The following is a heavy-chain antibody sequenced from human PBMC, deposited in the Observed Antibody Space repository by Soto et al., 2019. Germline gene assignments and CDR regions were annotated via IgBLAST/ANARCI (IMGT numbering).Heavy chain of an antibody. J-gene: IGHJ4*02. V-gene: IGHV3-23*01. CDR3: AKDRGSCSGGSCYPADS. D-gene: IGHD2-15*01. Sequence: VHLLESGGDLVQPGGSLRLSCAASGFTFSTYAMSWVRQAPGKGLEWVSAISGSGAITDYADSVKGRFTISRDNSKNTLYLQMNSLRGEDTAVYYCAKDRGSCSGGSCYPADSWGQGTLVTVSS. CDR2: ISGSGAIT. CDR1: GFTFSTYA.